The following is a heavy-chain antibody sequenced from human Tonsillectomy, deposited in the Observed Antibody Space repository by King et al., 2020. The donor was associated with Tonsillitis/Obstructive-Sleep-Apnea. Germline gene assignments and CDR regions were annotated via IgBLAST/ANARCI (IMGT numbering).Heavy chain of an antibody. CDR2: IYSGGST. Sequence: VQLVESGGGLIQPGGSLRLSCAASGFTVSSNYMSWVRQAPGKGLEWVSVIYSGGSTYYADSVKGRFTISRDTSKNQFSLKLSSVTAADTAVYYCARVAARPPRRGNWFDPWGQGTLVTVSS. CDR1: GFTVSSNY. CDR3: ARVAARPPRRGNWFDP. D-gene: IGHD6-6*01. J-gene: IGHJ5*02. V-gene: IGHV3-53*01.